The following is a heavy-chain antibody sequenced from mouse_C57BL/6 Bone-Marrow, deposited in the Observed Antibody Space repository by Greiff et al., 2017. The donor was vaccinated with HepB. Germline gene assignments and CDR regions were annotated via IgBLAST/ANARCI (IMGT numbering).Heavy chain of an antibody. J-gene: IGHJ2*01. CDR2: IDPSDSYT. V-gene: IGHV1-69*01. Sequence: QVQLQQPGAELVMPGASVKLSCKASGYTFTSYWMHWVKQRPGQGLEWIGEIDPSDSYTNYNQKFKGKSTLTVDKSSSKAYMQLSSLTSEDSAVYYCSRYDGYYGYWCQGTTLSVSS. D-gene: IGHD2-3*01. CDR3: SRYDGYYGY. CDR1: GYTFTSYW.